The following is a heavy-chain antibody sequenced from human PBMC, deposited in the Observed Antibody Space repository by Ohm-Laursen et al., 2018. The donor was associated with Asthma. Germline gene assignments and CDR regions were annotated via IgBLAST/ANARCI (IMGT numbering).Heavy chain of an antibody. D-gene: IGHD3-22*01. CDR1: GFTFSSYG. J-gene: IGHJ4*02. Sequence: SLRLSCSAPGFTFSSYGMHWVRQAPGKGLEWLAVISCDGSDKKYADSVKGRFTSSRDDAKNTLYLQMDSLRPEDTAVYYCARDWGRCDGSGYSDFDYWGQGTLVTVSS. CDR2: ISCDGSDK. V-gene: IGHV3-30*03. CDR3: ARDWGRCDGSGYSDFDY.